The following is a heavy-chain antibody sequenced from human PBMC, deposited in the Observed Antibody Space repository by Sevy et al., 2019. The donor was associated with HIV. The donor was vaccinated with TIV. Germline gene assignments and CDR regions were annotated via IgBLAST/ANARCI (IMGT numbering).Heavy chain of an antibody. CDR1: GITFNNYA. CDR2: IFGSGGTT. D-gene: IGHD3-22*01. J-gene: IGHJ3*02. CDR3: EGGRFDSSGSFDAFDM. V-gene: IGHV3-23*01. Sequence: GGSLRLSCAASGITFNNYAMNWVRQAPGKGLDWVSTIFGSGGTTYYADSVKGRFTISRDNSKNTLYLQMNSLRTEDTALYYCEGGRFDSSGSFDAFDMWGQGTMVTVSS.